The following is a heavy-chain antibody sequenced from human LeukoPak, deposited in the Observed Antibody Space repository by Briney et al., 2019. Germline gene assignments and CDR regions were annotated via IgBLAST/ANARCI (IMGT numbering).Heavy chain of an antibody. D-gene: IGHD2-15*01. CDR3: ARGTSSTVVVENYWFDP. CDR1: GYTFTGYY. V-gene: IGHV1-2*02. Sequence: ASVKVSCKASGYTFTGYYMHWVRRAPGQGLEWMGWINPNSGGTNYAQKFQGRVTMTRDTSISTAYMELSRLRSDDTAVYYCARGTSSTVVVENYWFDPWGQGTLVTVSS. J-gene: IGHJ5*02. CDR2: INPNSGGT.